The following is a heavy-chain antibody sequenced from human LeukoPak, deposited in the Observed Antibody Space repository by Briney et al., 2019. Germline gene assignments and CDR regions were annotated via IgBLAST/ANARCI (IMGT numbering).Heavy chain of an antibody. D-gene: IGHD2-8*02. V-gene: IGHV3-64*01. CDR2: ISSNGGST. J-gene: IGHJ6*04. Sequence: GGSLRLSCAASGFTFSSYAMHWVRQAPGKGLEYVSAISSNGGSTYYANSVKGRFTISRDNSKNTLYLQMGSLRAEDVAVYYCARSRYLVGDVWGKGTTVTVSS. CDR1: GFTFSSYA. CDR3: ARSRYLVGDV.